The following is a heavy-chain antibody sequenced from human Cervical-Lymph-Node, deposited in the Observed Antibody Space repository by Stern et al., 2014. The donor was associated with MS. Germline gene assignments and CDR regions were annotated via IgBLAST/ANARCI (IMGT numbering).Heavy chain of an antibody. CDR3: AREYN. CDR2: INPDGSQK. CDR1: GVTFSRDW. Sequence: EMQLVESGGGLVQPGGSLTLSCVASGVTFSRDWMSWVRQTPGKGLECVASINPDGSQKNYVDSVKGRFTISRDNAKNSLYLQMNTLRAEDTAIYYCAREYNWGQGTLVTVSS. J-gene: IGHJ4*02. D-gene: IGHD5-24*01. V-gene: IGHV3-7*01.